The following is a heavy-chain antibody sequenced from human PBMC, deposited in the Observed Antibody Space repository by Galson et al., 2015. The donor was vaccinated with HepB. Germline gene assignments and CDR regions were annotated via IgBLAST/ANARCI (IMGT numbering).Heavy chain of an antibody. CDR2: ISSNGGST. Sequence: SLRLSCAASGFTFSSYAMHWVRQAPGKGLEYVSAISSNGGSTYYANSVKGRFTISRDNSKNTLYLQMGSLRAEDMAVYYCARAGDGCFDYWGQGTLVTVSS. CDR1: GFTFSSYA. CDR3: ARAGDGCFDY. V-gene: IGHV3-64*01. J-gene: IGHJ4*02. D-gene: IGHD5-24*01.